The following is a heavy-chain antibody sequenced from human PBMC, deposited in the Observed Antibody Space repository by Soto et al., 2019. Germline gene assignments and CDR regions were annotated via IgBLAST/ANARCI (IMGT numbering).Heavy chain of an antibody. CDR2: IWFDGSNK. CDR3: ARAAYTSGYYYFDH. CDR1: GFTFSSHA. D-gene: IGHD6-19*01. V-gene: IGHV3-33*01. J-gene: IGHJ4*02. Sequence: QPGGSLRLSCASSGFTFSSHAMHWVRQAPGKGLEWVANIWFDGSNKNYAESDKGRFTISRDNSKNTLFLQVNSLRAEDTVIYYCARAAYTSGYYYFDHWGQGTPVTVSS.